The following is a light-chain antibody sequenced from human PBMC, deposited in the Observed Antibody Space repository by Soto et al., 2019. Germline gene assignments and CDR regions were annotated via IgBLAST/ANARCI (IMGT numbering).Light chain of an antibody. V-gene: IGLV2-14*01. Sequence: QSAMTQPASVTGSPGQSITISCTGTSSDVGGYNYVSWYQQHPGKAHKLMIYDVSNRPSGVSNRFSGSKSGNTASLTISGLQADDEADHYCSSFTSSSTLVYVFGTGTKLTVL. CDR1: SSDVGGYNY. CDR3: SSFTSSSTLVYV. CDR2: DVS. J-gene: IGLJ1*01.